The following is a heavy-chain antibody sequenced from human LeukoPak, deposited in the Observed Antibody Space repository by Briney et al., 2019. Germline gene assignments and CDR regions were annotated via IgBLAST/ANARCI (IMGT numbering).Heavy chain of an antibody. CDR1: GFTFSSYS. Sequence: GGSLRLSCAASGFTFSSYSMNWVRQAPGKGLEWVSYISSSSSTIYYADSVKGRFTISRDNAKNSLYLQMNSLRAEDTAVYYCATYKYSSSWYGNPNAFDIWGQGTMVTVSS. V-gene: IGHV3-48*01. J-gene: IGHJ3*02. D-gene: IGHD6-13*01. CDR3: ATYKYSSSWYGNPNAFDI. CDR2: ISSSSSTI.